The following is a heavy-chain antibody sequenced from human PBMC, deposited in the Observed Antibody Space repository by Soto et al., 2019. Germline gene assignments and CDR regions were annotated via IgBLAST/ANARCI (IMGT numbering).Heavy chain of an antibody. V-gene: IGHV3-53*01. J-gene: IGHJ6*02. CDR1: GFPFSSNY. CDR3: GRDRRIDNGYYDYDYGMDV. CDR2: IYRTGST. D-gene: IGHD2-8*01. Sequence: GGSLRLSCAASGFPFSSNYMPWVRQAPGKGLEGVSLIYRTGSTFYADSVKGGFTISRDNFKNTVYLERNNPRAEETAVYYCGRDRRIDNGYYDYDYGMDVWGQGTTFTVSS.